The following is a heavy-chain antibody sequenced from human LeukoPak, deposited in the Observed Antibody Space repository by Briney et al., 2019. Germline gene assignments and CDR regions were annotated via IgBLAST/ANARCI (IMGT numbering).Heavy chain of an antibody. CDR3: AREAQYSSGWYRIPYGWFDP. J-gene: IGHJ5*02. V-gene: IGHV4-59*01. CDR1: GGSISSYY. CDR2: IYYSGST. Sequence: SETLSLTCTVSGGSISSYYWSWIRQPPGKGLEWIAYIYYSGSTNYNPSLKSRVTISVDTSKNQFSLKLSSVTAADTAVYYCAREAQYSSGWYRIPYGWFDPWGQGTLVTVSS. D-gene: IGHD6-19*01.